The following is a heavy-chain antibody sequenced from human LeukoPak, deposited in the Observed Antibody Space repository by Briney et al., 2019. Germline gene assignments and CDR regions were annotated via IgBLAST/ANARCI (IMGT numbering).Heavy chain of an antibody. J-gene: IGHJ6*02. CDR1: GVTLSSFA. CDR2: ISSSGSGDNT. Sequence: GGSLRLSCAASGVTLSSFAISWARQAPGKGLEWVSGISSSGSGDNTYYADSVKGRFTISRDNSRNTLYLQMNTLRAEDTAVYYCAKGGPSYPYFYGMDVWGQGTTVTVSS. V-gene: IGHV3-23*01. CDR3: AKGGPSYPYFYGMDV. D-gene: IGHD3-10*01.